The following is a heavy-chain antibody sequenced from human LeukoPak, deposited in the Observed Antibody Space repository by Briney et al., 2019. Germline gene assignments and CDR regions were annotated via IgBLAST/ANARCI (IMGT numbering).Heavy chain of an antibody. CDR1: RFTFSRYA. D-gene: IGHD5-24*01. J-gene: IGHJ4*02. CDR2: ISSSGESP. Sequence: LPGGSLRLSCAASRFTFSRYAMSWVRQGPGKGLEWVCGISSSGESPYYADSVEGRFTISRDNSKNMLYLEINSLRAEDTALYYCAKKSRDGYNPFDYLGQGTLVTVSS. V-gene: IGHV3-23*01. CDR3: AKKSRDGYNPFDY.